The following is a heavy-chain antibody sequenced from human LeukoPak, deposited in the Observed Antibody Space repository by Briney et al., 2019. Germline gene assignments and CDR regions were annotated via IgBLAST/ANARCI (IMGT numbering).Heavy chain of an antibody. D-gene: IGHD6-19*01. CDR3: ALIAVAADFDY. J-gene: IGHJ4*02. CDR2: IIPIFGTA. V-gene: IGHV1-69*05. CDR1: GYTFTSYA. Sequence: GASVKVSCKASGYTFTSYAMNWVRQAPGQGLEWMGGIIPIFGTANYAQKFQGRVTMTRDTSTSTVYMELSSLRSEDTAVYYCALIAVAADFDYWGQGTLVTVSS.